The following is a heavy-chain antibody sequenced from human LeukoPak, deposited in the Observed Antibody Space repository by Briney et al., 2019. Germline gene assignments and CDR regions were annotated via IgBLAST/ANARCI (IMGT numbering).Heavy chain of an antibody. D-gene: IGHD3-10*01. CDR1: GFTFSDYG. J-gene: IGHJ4*02. Sequence: GRSLSLSCAASGFTFSDYGFHWVRQAPGRGLEWVSAIWYDGSNRNYADSVKGRFSISRDNPRNTLFLQMNRLRAEDTAVYYCARGWYYKDYWGQGTLVTVSS. CDR3: ARGWYYKDY. V-gene: IGHV3-33*01. CDR2: IWYDGSNR.